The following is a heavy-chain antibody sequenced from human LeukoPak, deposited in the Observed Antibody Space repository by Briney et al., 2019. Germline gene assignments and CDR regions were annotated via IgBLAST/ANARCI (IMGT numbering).Heavy chain of an antibody. D-gene: IGHD2-15*01. CDR3: APHSGVVVDFSYRFDP. Sequence: GGSLRLSCAASGFTFSSYSMNWVRQAPGKGLEWVSYISSSSTIYYADSVKGRFTISRDNAKNSLYLQMNSLRAEDTAVYYCAPHSGVVVDFSYRFDPWGQGTLVTVSS. CDR1: GFTFSSYS. CDR2: ISSSSTI. V-gene: IGHV3-48*01. J-gene: IGHJ5*02.